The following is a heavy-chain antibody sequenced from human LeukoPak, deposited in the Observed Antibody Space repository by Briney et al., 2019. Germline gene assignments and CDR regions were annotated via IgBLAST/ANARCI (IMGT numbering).Heavy chain of an antibody. CDR3: ARDEGTVTNYYYGMDV. V-gene: IGHV3-30-3*01. CDR1: GFTFSSYA. Sequence: GGSLRLSCAASGFTFSSYAMHWVRQAPGKGLGWVAVISYDGSNKYYADSVKGRFTISRDNSKNTLYLQMNSLRAEDTAVYYCARDEGTVTNYYYGMDVWGQGTTVTVSS. D-gene: IGHD4-17*01. CDR2: ISYDGSNK. J-gene: IGHJ6*02.